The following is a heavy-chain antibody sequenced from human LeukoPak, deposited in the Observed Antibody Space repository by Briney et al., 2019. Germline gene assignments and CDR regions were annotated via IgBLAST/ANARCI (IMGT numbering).Heavy chain of an antibody. CDR3: ANYDSRGYRYGMDV. J-gene: IGHJ6*02. Sequence: GALRLSCAASGFTFSTYAMSWVRQAPGKGLEWVSAISVSGGSTYYADSVKGRFTISRDNSKNTLYLQMNSLRDEDTAIYYCANYDSRGYRYGMDVWGQGTTVTVSS. D-gene: IGHD3-22*01. V-gene: IGHV3-23*01. CDR1: GFTFSTYA. CDR2: ISVSGGST.